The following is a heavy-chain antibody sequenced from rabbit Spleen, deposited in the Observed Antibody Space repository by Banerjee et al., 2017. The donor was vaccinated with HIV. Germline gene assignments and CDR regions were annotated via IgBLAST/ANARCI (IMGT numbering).Heavy chain of an antibody. CDR2: INTWSNRP. CDR3: ARDAGTGDYIDVYFNL. V-gene: IGHV1S45*01. J-gene: IGHJ4*01. Sequence: QEQLVESGGGLVQPEGSLTLTCTASGFSFNDDYVMCWVRQAPGKGLKWIACINTWSNRPVYASWAKGRFTMSKTSSTTVTLQMTSLTAADTATYFCARDAGTGDYIDVYFNLWGQGTLVTVS. CDR1: GFSFNDDYV. D-gene: IGHD8-1*01.